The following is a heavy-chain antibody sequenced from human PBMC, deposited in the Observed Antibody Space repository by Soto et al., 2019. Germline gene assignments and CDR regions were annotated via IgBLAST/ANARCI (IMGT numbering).Heavy chain of an antibody. CDR2: MSPNNGNT. J-gene: IGHJ5*02. CDR3: ARDPGGATGFDP. Sequence: QVQLVQSGAEVKKPGASVKVSCKASGYTFSTFGISWVRQAPGQGLEWMGWMSPNNGNTNYARKFQGRVTMTTETSTRTAYMELRSLKSDDTAVYYCARDPGGATGFDPWGQGTLVTVSS. D-gene: IGHD1-1*01. V-gene: IGHV1-18*04. CDR1: GYTFSTFG.